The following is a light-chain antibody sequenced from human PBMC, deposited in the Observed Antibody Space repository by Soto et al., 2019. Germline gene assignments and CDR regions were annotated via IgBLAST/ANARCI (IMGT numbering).Light chain of an antibody. CDR1: QSVSSSQ. V-gene: IGKV3-20*01. CDR2: GAY. CDR3: QQYATSPHT. J-gene: IGKJ2*01. Sequence: EIVLTQSPVTLSLSPGESATLSCRASQSVSSSQVAWYQQKPGQASRLLIYGAYSRATRIPDRFSGVGSETDFTLTINRLEPEDFAVYHCQQYATSPHTFGQGTKLEIK.